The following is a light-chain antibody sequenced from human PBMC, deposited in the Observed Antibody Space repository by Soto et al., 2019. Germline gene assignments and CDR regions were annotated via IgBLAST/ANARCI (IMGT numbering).Light chain of an antibody. Sequence: QSVLTQPASVSGSPGQSITISCTGTSSDVDGYNYVSWYQQHPGKAPKLMIYDVSNRPSGVSNRFSGSKSDNTASLTISGLQAEDEADYYCSSYTSSSTGVVFGGGSKVTVL. J-gene: IGLJ2*01. CDR1: SSDVDGYNY. CDR3: SSYTSSSTGVV. CDR2: DVS. V-gene: IGLV2-14*01.